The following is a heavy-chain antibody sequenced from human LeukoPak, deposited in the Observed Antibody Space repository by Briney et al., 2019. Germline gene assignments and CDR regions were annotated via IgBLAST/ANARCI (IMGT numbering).Heavy chain of an antibody. CDR3: ARRQLVLGTFDI. Sequence: SETLSLTCTVSGGSISSYYWSWIRQPAGKGLEWIGRIYTSGNTNYHPSLKSRVTISVDTSKNHFSLKLSSVTAADTAVYYCARRQLVLGTFDIWGQGTMVTVSS. J-gene: IGHJ3*02. CDR2: IYTSGNT. D-gene: IGHD6-6*01. V-gene: IGHV4-4*07. CDR1: GGSISSYY.